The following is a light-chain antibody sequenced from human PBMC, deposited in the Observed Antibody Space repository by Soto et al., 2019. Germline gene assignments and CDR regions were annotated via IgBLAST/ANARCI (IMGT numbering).Light chain of an antibody. CDR1: QSVSSSY. V-gene: IGKV3-20*01. CDR3: QQYGSSFT. CDR2: GAS. J-gene: IGKJ3*01. Sequence: EIVLTQSPGTLSLSPGERATLSCRACQSVSSSYLAWYQQKPGQAPRLLIYGASSRATGIPDRFSGSGSGTDFTLTISRLGPEDFAVYYCQQYGSSFTFGPGTKVDI.